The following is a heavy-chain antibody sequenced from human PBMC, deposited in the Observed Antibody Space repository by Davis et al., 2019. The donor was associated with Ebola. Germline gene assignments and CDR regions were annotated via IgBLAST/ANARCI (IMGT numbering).Heavy chain of an antibody. V-gene: IGHV4-59*01. CDR2: VYYTGSTNY. J-gene: IGHJ4*02. CDR1: GGSLSSYY. Sequence: MPSETLSLTCTVSGGSLSSYYWSWIRQPPGKGLEWIGYVYYTGSTNYNYNPSLKSRVTISVDTSKNQFSLRLTSVTAADTAVYYCARAWFREFDYWGQGTLVTVSS. CDR3: ARAWFREFDY. D-gene: IGHD3-10*01.